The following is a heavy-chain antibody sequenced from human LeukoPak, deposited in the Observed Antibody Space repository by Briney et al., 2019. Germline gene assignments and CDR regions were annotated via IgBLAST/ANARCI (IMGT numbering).Heavy chain of an antibody. CDR1: GFTFSSYG. CDR2: ISYDGSNK. D-gene: IGHD2-21*02. CDR3: ARGWPYCGGDCYYFDY. J-gene: IGHJ4*02. V-gene: IGHV3-30*03. Sequence: GRSLRLSCAASGFTFSSYGMHWVRQAPGKGLEWVAVISYDGSNKYYADSVKGRFTISRDNSKNTLYLQMNSLRAEDTAVYYCARGWPYCGGDCYYFDYWGQGTLVTVSS.